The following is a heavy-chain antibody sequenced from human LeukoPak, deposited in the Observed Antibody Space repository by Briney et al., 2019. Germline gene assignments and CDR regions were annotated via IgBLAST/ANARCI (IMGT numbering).Heavy chain of an antibody. J-gene: IGHJ2*01. V-gene: IGHV4-4*02. CDR1: GGSISSSNW. Sequence: PSGTLSLTCAVSGGSISSSNWWSWVRQPPGKGLEWIGEIYHSGSTNYNPSLKSRVTISVDKSKNQFSLKLSSVTAADTAVYYCASAFIAAAGTGWYFDLWGRGTLVTVSS. CDR3: ASAFIAAAGTGWYFDL. CDR2: IYHSGST. D-gene: IGHD6-13*01.